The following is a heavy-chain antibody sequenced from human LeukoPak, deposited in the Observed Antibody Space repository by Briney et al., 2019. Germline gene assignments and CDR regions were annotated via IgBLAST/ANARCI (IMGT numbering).Heavy chain of an antibody. CDR1: GGSISSSSYY. V-gene: IGHV4-39*01. CDR3: ARHVDYYDSSGYRYYSDY. CDR2: IYYSGST. D-gene: IGHD3-22*01. Sequence: KSSETLSLTCTVSGGSISSSSYYWGWIRQPPGKGLEWIGSIYYSGSTYYNPSLKSRVTISVDTSKNQFSLKLSSVTAADTAVYYCARHVDYYDSSGYRYYSDYWGQGTLVTVSS. J-gene: IGHJ4*02.